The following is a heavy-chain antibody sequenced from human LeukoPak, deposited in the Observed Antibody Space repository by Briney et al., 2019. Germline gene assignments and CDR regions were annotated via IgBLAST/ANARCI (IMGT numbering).Heavy chain of an antibody. CDR1: GGSISSYY. CDR2: IYYSGST. V-gene: IGHV4-59*01. D-gene: IGHD3-22*01. CDR3: ATTLYYYDSSGGYYYYYGMDV. J-gene: IGHJ6*02. Sequence: SETLSLTCTVSGGSISSYYWSWIRQLPGKGLEWIGYIYYSGSTNYNPSLKSRVTISVDTSKNQFSLKLSSVTAADTAVYYCATTLYYYDSSGGYYYYYGMDVWGQGTTVTVSS.